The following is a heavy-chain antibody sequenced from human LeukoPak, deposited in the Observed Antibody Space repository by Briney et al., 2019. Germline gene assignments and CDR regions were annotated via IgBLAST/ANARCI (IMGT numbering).Heavy chain of an antibody. Sequence: PGGSLRLSCAASGFTFSSYWMHWVRQTPGKGLEWVSGISNVGRSKYYADSVKGRFTISRDNSKNTVHLQMNSLRAEDTAVYYCAKDRDDYGDADYWGQGTLVAVSS. J-gene: IGHJ4*02. CDR1: GFTFSSYW. V-gene: IGHV3-23*01. D-gene: IGHD4-17*01. CDR2: ISNVGRSK. CDR3: AKDRDDYGDADY.